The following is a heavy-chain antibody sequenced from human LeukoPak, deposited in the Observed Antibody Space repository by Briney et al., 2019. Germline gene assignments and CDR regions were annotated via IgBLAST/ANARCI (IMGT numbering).Heavy chain of an antibody. CDR2: ISGSGGST. CDR3: AKGRSRNYYDSSGYAFDI. D-gene: IGHD3-22*01. J-gene: IGHJ3*02. Sequence: GGSLRLSCAASGFTFSSYSMDWVRQAPGKGLEWVSAISGSGGSTYYADSVKGRFTISRDNSKNTLYLQMNSLRAEDTAVYYCAKGRSRNYYDSSGYAFDIWGQGTMVTVSS. CDR1: GFTFSSYS. V-gene: IGHV3-23*01.